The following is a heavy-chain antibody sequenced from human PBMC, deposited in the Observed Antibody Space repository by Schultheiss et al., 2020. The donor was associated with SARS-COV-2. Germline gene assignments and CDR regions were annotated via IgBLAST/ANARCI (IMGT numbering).Heavy chain of an antibody. CDR3: ARRAVAGTH. CDR1: GGSFSGYY. CDR2: INHSGST. V-gene: IGHV4-34*01. Sequence: SETLSLTCAVYGGSFSGYYWSWIRQPPGKGLEWIGEINHSGSTNYNPSLKSRVTISVDTSKNQFSLKLSSVTAADTAVYYCARRAVAGTHWGQGTLVTVS. J-gene: IGHJ4*02. D-gene: IGHD6-19*01.